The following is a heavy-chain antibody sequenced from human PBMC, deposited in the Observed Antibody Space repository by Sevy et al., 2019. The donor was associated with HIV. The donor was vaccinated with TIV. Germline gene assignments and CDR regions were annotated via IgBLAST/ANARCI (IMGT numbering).Heavy chain of an antibody. J-gene: IGHJ3*02. D-gene: IGHD1-26*01. Sequence: GGSLRLSCVASAFTFSSYAMNWVRQAPGKGLEWVSGLSGSGGSTKYADSVKGRFTISRDNSKNTLYLQMNSLRAEDTAVYYCAKDRVWELGDAFDIWGQGTMVTVSS. CDR2: LSGSGGST. V-gene: IGHV3-23*01. CDR3: AKDRVWELGDAFDI. CDR1: AFTFSSYA.